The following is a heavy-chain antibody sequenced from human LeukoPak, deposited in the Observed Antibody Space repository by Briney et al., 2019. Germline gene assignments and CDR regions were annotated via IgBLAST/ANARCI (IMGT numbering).Heavy chain of an antibody. J-gene: IGHJ4*02. CDR2: ISYSGIT. Sequence: SQTLSLTCTVSGGSISSAGYSWTWIRQHPGKGLEWIGYISYSGITNYNPSLKSRVTISVDTSRNQFSLKLSSVTAADTAVYYCARGMTTVTHWGQGTLVTVSS. V-gene: IGHV4-31*03. CDR3: ARGMTTVTH. CDR1: GGSISSAGYS. D-gene: IGHD4-11*01.